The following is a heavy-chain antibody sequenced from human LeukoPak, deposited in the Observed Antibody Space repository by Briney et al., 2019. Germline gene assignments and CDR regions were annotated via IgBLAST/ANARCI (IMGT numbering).Heavy chain of an antibody. J-gene: IGHJ4*02. CDR1: GGTFSSYA. CDR3: ARMNYVSSGWGAPFDD. Sequence: ASVKVSCKASGGTFSSYAISWVRQAPGQGLEWMGGIIPIFGTANYAQKFQGRVTITADESTSIAYMELSSLRSEDTAVYYCARMNYVSSGWGAPFDDWGQGTLVTVSS. D-gene: IGHD1-7*01. V-gene: IGHV1-69*13. CDR2: IIPIFGTA.